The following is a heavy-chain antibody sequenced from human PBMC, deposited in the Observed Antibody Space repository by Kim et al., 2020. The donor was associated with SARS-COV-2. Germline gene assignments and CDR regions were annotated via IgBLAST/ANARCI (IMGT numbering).Heavy chain of an antibody. CDR3: ARDSSSSWYFRRY. CDR2: ISSSGSTI. Sequence: GGSLRLSCAASGFTFSSYEMNWVRQAPGKGLEWVAYISSSGSTIYYADSVKGRFTISRDNAKNPLYLQMNSLRAEDTAVYYCARDSSSSWYFRRYWGQGTLVPVSP. J-gene: IGHJ4*02. D-gene: IGHD6-13*01. CDR1: GFTFSSYE. V-gene: IGHV3-48*03.